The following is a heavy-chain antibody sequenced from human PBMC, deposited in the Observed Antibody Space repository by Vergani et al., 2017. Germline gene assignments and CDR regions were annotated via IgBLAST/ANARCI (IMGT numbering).Heavy chain of an antibody. J-gene: IGHJ6*02. CDR3: ARDGEQLVQYYYYSCMDV. V-gene: IGHV3-7*01. CDR2: IKQDGSEK. CDR1: GFTFSSYW. Sequence: EVQLVESGGGLVQTGGSLRLSCAASGFTFSSYWISWVRQAPGKGLEWVANIKQDGSEKYYVDSVKGRFTISRDNAKNSLYLQMNSLRAEDTSVYYCARDGEQLVQYYYYSCMDVWGQGTTVTVSS. D-gene: IGHD6-6*01.